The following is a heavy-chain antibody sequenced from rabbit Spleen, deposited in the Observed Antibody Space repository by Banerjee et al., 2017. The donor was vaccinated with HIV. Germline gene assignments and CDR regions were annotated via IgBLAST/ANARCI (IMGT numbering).Heavy chain of an antibody. CDR2: IYTGDGFT. D-gene: IGHD8-1*01. V-gene: IGHV1S45*01. J-gene: IGHJ6*01. CDR1: GFSFSSNYW. Sequence: QEQLEESGGDLVKPEGSLTLTCTASGFSFSSNYWTCWVRQAPGKGLEWIACIYTGDGFTYYASWAKGRFTISKTSSTTVTLQMTSLAVADTATYFCARDTGSSFSSYGMDLWGPGTLVTVS. CDR3: ARDTGSSFSSYGMDL.